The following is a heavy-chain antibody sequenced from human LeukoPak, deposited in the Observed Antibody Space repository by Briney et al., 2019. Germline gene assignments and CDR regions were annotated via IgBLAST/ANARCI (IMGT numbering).Heavy chain of an antibody. CDR3: ARVGYCRSTSCYSFGWFDP. D-gene: IGHD2-2*02. CDR1: GGSISSGGYY. J-gene: IGHJ5*02. Sequence: SETLSLTCTVSGGSISSGGYYWSWIRQHPGKGLEWIGYIYYSGSTYYNPSLKSRVTISVDTSKNQFSLKLSSVTAADTAVYYCARVGYCRSTSCYSFGWFDPWGQGTLVTVSS. CDR2: IYYSGST. V-gene: IGHV4-31*03.